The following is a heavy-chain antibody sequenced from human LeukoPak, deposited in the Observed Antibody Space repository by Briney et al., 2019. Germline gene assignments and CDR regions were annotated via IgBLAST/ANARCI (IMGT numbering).Heavy chain of an antibody. J-gene: IGHJ5*02. CDR3: ARAAGWFDP. V-gene: IGHV3-7*03. Sequence: GGSLRLSCAASGFTFSSSAMSWVRQVPGKGLEWVANIKQDGSEKYYVDSVRGQFTISRDNAKNSVYLQMNSLRAEDTAIYYCARAAGWFDPWGQGTLVTVSS. CDR2: IKQDGSEK. CDR1: GFTFSSSA.